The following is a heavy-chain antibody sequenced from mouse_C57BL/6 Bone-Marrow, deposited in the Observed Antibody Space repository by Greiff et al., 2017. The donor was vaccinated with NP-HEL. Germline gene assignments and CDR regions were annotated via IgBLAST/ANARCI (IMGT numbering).Heavy chain of an antibody. V-gene: IGHV1-53*01. CDR3: ARGAFLTYYYGSGAMDY. CDR2: INPSNGGT. J-gene: IGHJ4*01. CDR1: GYTFTSYW. D-gene: IGHD1-1*01. Sequence: VQLQQPGTELVKPGASVKLSCKASGYTFTSYWMHWVKQRPGQGLEWIGNINPSNGGTNYNEKFKSKATLTVDESSSTAYKQLSSLTSEDSAVYYCARGAFLTYYYGSGAMDYWGQGTSVTVSS.